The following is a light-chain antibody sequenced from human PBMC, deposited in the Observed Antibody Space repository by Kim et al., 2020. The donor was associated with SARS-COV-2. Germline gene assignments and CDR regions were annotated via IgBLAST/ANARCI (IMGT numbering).Light chain of an antibody. J-gene: IGKJ2*01. Sequence: ASIGDRVTITCRAGLDISNSLAWYQQRPGKAPTLLVYDAYRLENGVPSRFSGSGSGTDYTLTITSLQPEDFATYYCQQYYSGLMYTFGQGTKLEI. CDR2: DAY. CDR3: QQYYSGLMYT. V-gene: IGKV1-NL1*01. CDR1: LDISNS.